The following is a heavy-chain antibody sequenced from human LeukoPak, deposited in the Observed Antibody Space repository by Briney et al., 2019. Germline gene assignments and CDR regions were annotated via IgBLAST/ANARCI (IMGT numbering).Heavy chain of an antibody. D-gene: IGHD5-24*01. CDR2: IYYSGST. V-gene: IGHV4-39*01. J-gene: IGHJ4*02. Sequence: SETLSLTCTVSGGSISSSNYYWGWIRQPPGKGLEWIGSIYYSGSTYYNPSLKSRVTISVDTSKNQFSLKLSSVTAADTAVYYCARRRNGYNYLYFDDWGQGTLVTVSS. CDR1: GGSISSSNYY. CDR3: ARRRNGYNYLYFDD.